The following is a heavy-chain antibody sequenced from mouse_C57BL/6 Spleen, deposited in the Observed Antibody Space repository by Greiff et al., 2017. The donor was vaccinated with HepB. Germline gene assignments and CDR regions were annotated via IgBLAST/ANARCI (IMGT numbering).Heavy chain of an antibody. Sequence: VQLQQSGPELVKPGASVKISCKASGYSFTGYYMNWVKQSPEKSLEWIGEINPSTGGTTYNQKFKAKATLTVDKSSSTAYMQLKSLTSEDSAVYYCAREVKGYYAMDYWGQGTSVTVSS. CDR2: INPSTGGT. CDR1: GYSFTGYY. CDR3: AREVKGYYAMDY. V-gene: IGHV1-42*01. J-gene: IGHJ4*01.